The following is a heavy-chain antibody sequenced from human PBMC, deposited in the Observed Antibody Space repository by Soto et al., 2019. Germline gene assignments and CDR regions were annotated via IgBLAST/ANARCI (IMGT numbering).Heavy chain of an antibody. CDR1: GFTFSSYT. CDR3: VARQGEAVGGTLAH. CDR2: ISGSGGAT. J-gene: IGHJ4*02. V-gene: IGHV3-23*01. D-gene: IGHD1-26*01. Sequence: EVQVLKSGGGLVQPGGSLRLSCAGSGFTFSSYTMTWVRQAPGKGPEWVSVISGSGGATYYTDAVKGRFTVSRDNSKNTLYLQMNNLRVDDTAVYYCVARQGEAVGGTLAHWGQGTLVTVSS.